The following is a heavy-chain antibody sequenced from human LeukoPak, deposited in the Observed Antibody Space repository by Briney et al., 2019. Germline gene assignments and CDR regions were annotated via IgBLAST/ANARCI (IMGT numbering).Heavy chain of an antibody. CDR2: ISPYNGDT. V-gene: IGHV1-18*04. J-gene: IGHJ3*02. Sequence: ASVKVSCKASGYTFTGYYMHWVRQAPGQGLEWMGWISPYNGDTNYAQKLQGRVTMTTDTSTSTAYMELRSLKCDDTAVYYCARMCSTGNCYLGNAFDIWGQGTMVTVSS. CDR3: ARMCSTGNCYLGNAFDI. CDR1: GYTFTGYY. D-gene: IGHD2-15*01.